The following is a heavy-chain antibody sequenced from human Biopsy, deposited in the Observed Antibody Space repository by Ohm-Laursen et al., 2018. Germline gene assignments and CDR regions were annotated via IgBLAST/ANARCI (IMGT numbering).Heavy chain of an antibody. V-gene: IGHV3-33*01. J-gene: IGHJ4*02. CDR2: TWDDGSHQ. CDR1: GFNFSAYG. D-gene: IGHD3-10*01. CDR3: ETDRLDDITKVRGIMTD. Sequence: SLRLSCAVSGFNFSAYGMHWVRQAPDKGLEWVALTWDDGSHQYYADSIKGRFTISRDNSKNSLYLHINTLRVEDTAVYYCETDRLDDITKVRGIMTDWGQGTLVIVSS.